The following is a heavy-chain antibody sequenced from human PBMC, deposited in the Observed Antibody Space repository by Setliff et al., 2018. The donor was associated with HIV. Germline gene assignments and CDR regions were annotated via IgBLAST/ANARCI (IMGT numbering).Heavy chain of an antibody. CDR2: IHPSGGST. CDR3: ARVRYCSGGSCYGGEYWFDP. J-gene: IGHJ5*02. D-gene: IGHD2-15*01. CDR1: GYTFTSYY. V-gene: IGHV1-46*01. Sequence: ASVKVSCKASGYTFTSYYIHWVRQAPGQGLEWMGVIHPSGGSTGYAQSFQDRVTMTRDTSTSTVYMELSSLRPEDTAVYYCARVRYCSGGSCYGGEYWFDPWGQGTLVTV.